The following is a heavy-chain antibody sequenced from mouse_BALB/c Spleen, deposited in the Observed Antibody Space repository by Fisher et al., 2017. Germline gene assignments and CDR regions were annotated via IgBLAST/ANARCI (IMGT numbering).Heavy chain of an antibody. D-gene: IGHD2-14*01. CDR3: ARRGVRRDYYAMDY. J-gene: IGHJ4*01. V-gene: IGHV1-26*01. Sequence: FKGKAILTVDKSSSTAYMELRSLTSEDSAVYYCARRGVRRDYYAMDYWGQGTSVTVSS.